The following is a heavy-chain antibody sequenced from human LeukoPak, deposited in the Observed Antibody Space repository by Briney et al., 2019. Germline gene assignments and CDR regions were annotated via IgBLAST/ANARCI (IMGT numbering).Heavy chain of an antibody. CDR1: GYTFTGYY. CDR2: INPSGGST. D-gene: IGHD6-19*01. V-gene: IGHV1-46*01. J-gene: IGHJ6*02. Sequence: GASVKVSCKASGYTFTGYYMHWVRQAPGQGLEWMGIINPSGGSTSYAQKFQGRVTMTRDTSTSTVYMELSSLRSEDTAVYYCARELAAVAGPYYYYGMDVWGQGTTVTVSS. CDR3: ARELAAVAGPYYYYGMDV.